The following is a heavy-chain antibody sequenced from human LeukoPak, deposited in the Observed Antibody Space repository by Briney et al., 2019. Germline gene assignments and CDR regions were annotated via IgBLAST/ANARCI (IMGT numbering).Heavy chain of an antibody. Sequence: PSETLSLTCTVSGYSISTGYFWGWIRQPPGKGLEWLGIIHSGESPYYSPSLESRITISIDTSKNQFSLKLNSVTAADTAVYYCARGGGVRTGSGWRPGNWFDPWGQGTLVIVSS. J-gene: IGHJ5*02. V-gene: IGHV4-38-2*02. CDR2: IHSGESP. CDR1: GYSISTGYF. CDR3: ARGGGVRTGSGWRPGNWFDP. D-gene: IGHD6-19*01.